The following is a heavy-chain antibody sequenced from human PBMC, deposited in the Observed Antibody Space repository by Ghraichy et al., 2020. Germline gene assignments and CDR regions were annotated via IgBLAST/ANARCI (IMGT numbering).Heavy chain of an antibody. Sequence: GESLNISCAASGFTFSTYSMNWVRQAPGKGLEWVSSISSSSYIYYADSVKGRFTISRDNAKNSLYLQMNSLRAEDTAVYYCARDRLSNYDSSGYPLYFYYHGMDVWGQGTTVTVSS. J-gene: IGHJ6*02. V-gene: IGHV3-21*01. D-gene: IGHD3-22*01. CDR1: GFTFSTYS. CDR2: ISSSSYI. CDR3: ARDRLSNYDSSGYPLYFYYHGMDV.